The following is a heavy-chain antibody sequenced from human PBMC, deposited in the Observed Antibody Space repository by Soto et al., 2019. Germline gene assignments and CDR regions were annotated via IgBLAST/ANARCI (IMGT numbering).Heavy chain of an antibody. Sequence: PGGSLRLSCTASGFTFGDYAMSWFRQAPGKGLEWVGFIRSKAYGGTTEYAASVKGRFTISRDDSKSIAYLQMNSLKTEDTAVYYCTRDYYDSSGYYYVRDDFDYWGQGTLVTVSS. CDR2: IRSKAYGGTT. D-gene: IGHD3-22*01. V-gene: IGHV3-49*03. CDR3: TRDYYDSSGYYYVRDDFDY. CDR1: GFTFGDYA. J-gene: IGHJ4*02.